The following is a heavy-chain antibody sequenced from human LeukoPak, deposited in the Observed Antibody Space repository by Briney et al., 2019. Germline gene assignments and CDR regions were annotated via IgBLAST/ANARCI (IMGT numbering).Heavy chain of an antibody. CDR3: ARDLVTVTKGFDI. J-gene: IGHJ3*02. CDR2: ISHIGRT. V-gene: IGHV4-59*11. D-gene: IGHD4-17*01. Sequence: SETLSLTCAVSGDSFSSHYWTWIRQSPGTELEWIGYISHIGRTNYNPSLKSRVTISIDTSKNQFSLKLRSVTAADTAVYYCARDLVTVTKGFDIWGQGTMVSVSS. CDR1: GDSFSSHY.